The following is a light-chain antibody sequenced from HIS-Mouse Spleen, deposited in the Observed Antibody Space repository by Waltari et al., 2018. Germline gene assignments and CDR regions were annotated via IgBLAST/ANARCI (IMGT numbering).Light chain of an antibody. J-gene: IGLJ2*01. CDR1: NIGSKS. V-gene: IGLV3-21*03. CDR2: DDS. CDR3: QVWDSSSDHVV. Sequence: SYVLTQPPSVSVAPGKTARITCWGNNIGSKSVHWYQHKPGQAPGLVVYDDSDRPSGIPERFSGSNSGNPATLTISRVEAGDEADYYCQVWDSSSDHVVFGGGTKLTVL.